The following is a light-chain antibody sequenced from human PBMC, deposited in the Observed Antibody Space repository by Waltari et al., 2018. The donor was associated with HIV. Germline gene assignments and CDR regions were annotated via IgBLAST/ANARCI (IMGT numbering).Light chain of an antibody. CDR1: SSTIGSTY. CDR3: GTWDSSLSAGV. CDR2: ENN. V-gene: IGLV1-51*02. Sequence: QSVLTQPPSVSAAPGQKVTISCSGRSSTIGSTYVSWYQQLPGTAPKLLIYENNKRPSGIPDRFSGSKSGTSATLGITGLQTGDEADYYCGTWDSSLSAGVFGGGTKLTVL. J-gene: IGLJ3*02.